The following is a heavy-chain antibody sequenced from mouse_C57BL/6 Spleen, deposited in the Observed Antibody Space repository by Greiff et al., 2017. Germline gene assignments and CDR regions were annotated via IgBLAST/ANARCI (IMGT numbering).Heavy chain of an antibody. D-gene: IGHD2-2*01. J-gene: IGHJ4*01. CDR2: IYPGDGDT. CDR1: GYAFSSSW. Sequence: VQLQQSGPELVKPGASVKISCKASGYAFSSSWMNWVKQRPGKGLEWIGRIYPGDGDTNYNGKFKGKATLTADKSSSTAYMQLSSLTSKDSAVYFCARWFHYAMDYWGQGTSVTVSS. V-gene: IGHV1-82*01. CDR3: ARWFHYAMDY.